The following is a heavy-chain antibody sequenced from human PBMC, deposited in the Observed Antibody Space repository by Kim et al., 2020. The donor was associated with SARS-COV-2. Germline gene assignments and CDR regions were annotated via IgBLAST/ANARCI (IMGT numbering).Heavy chain of an antibody. J-gene: IGHJ4*02. CDR1: GGSVSNGSYY. CDR3: TSDLYPHAAPSDY. Sequence: SETLSLTCTVSGGSVSNGSYYWSWIRQPPEKGLEWIGYIHYSGSTNYNSFLKSRVTMSVDTSKNQFSLKLSSVTAADTAVYYCTSDLYPHAAPSDYWGQGTLVTVSS. CDR2: IHYSGST. V-gene: IGHV4-61*01. D-gene: IGHD6-6*01.